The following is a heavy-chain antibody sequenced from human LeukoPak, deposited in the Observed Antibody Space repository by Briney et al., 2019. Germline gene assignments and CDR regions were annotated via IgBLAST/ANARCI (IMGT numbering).Heavy chain of an antibody. Sequence: GGSLRLSCAASGFTVSSNYMSWVRQAPGKGLGWVANIKQDGSEKYYVDSVKGRFTISRDNAKNSLYLQMNSLRAEDTAVYYCARDIHSGYDYPGDFDYWGQGTLVTVSS. CDR3: ARDIHSGYDYPGDFDY. J-gene: IGHJ4*02. CDR1: GFTVSSNY. V-gene: IGHV3-7*01. CDR2: IKQDGSEK. D-gene: IGHD5-12*01.